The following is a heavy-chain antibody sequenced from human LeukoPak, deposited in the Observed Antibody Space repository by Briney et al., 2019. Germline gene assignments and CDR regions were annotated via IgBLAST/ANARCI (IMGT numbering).Heavy chain of an antibody. V-gene: IGHV4-4*07. Sequence: SETLSLTCTVSGGSIRNYYGSWIRQPAGKGLEWIGRIYTSGSTNYNPSLKSRVTMSVDTSKNQFSLKLSSVTAADTAVYYCAREDSSGWFPYYWGQGTLVTVSS. D-gene: IGHD6-19*01. CDR2: IYTSGST. J-gene: IGHJ4*02. CDR1: GGSIRNYY. CDR3: AREDSSGWFPYY.